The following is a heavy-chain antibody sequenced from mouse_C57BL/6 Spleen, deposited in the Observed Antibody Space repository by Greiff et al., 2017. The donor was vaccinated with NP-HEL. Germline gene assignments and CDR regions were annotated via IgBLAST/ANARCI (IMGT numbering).Heavy chain of an antibody. Sequence: QVQLQQPGAELVRPGSSVKLSCKASGYTFTSYWMDWVKQRPGQGLERIGNIYPSDSETHYNQKFKDKATLTVDKSSSTAYMQLSSLTSEDSAVYYCARQEGMNYRFAYWGQGTLVTVSA. CDR3: ARQEGMNYRFAY. CDR1: GYTFTSYW. CDR2: IYPSDSET. D-gene: IGHD1-1*01. V-gene: IGHV1-61*01. J-gene: IGHJ3*01.